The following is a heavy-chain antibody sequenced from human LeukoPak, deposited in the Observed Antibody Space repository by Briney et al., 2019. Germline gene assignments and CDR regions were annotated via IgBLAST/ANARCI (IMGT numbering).Heavy chain of an antibody. CDR1: GGSISSSSYY. J-gene: IGHJ6*03. D-gene: IGHD2/OR15-2a*01. V-gene: IGHV4-61*05. Sequence: SETLSLTCTVSGGSISSSSYYWGWVRQPPGKGLEWIGYIHYSGSTNYNPSLKSRVTTSIDTSKNQFSLKVTSVTAADAAVYYCARAGFYASVNQYYYYYYMDVWGTGTTVTVSS. CDR2: IHYSGST. CDR3: ARAGFYASVNQYYYYYYMDV.